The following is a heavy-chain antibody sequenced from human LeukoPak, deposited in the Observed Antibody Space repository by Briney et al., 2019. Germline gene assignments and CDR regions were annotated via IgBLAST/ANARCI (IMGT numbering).Heavy chain of an antibody. CDR2: IYYSGST. V-gene: IGHV4-59*08. J-gene: IGHJ4*02. D-gene: IGHD3-22*01. CDR3: ARQGSSGYSNFDY. CDR1: GGSISSYY. Sequence: SETLSLTCTVSGGSISSYYWSWIRQPPGKRLEWIGYIYYSGSTNYNPSLKSRVTISVDTSKNQFSLKLSSVTAADTAVYYCARQGSSGYSNFDYWGQGTLVTVSS.